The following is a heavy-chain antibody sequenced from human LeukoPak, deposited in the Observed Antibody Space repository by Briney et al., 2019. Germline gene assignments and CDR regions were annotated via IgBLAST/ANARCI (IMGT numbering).Heavy chain of an antibody. J-gene: IGHJ6*03. Sequence: GGSLRLSCAASGFTFSSYAMSWVRQAPGKGLEWVSAISGSGGSTYYADSVKGRFTISRDNSKNTLYLQMNSLRAEDTAVYYCARARQYFDWLLSVYYYYMDVWGKGTTVTVSS. D-gene: IGHD3-9*01. CDR1: GFTFSSYA. CDR3: ARARQYFDWLLSVYYYYMDV. V-gene: IGHV3-23*01. CDR2: ISGSGGST.